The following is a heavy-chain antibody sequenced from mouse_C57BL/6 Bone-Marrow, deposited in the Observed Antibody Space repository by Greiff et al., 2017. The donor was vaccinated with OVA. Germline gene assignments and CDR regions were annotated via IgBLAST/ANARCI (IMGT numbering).Heavy chain of an antibody. CDR2: ISDGGSYT. Sequence: EVQLVESGGGLVKPGGSLKLSCAASGFTFSSYAMSWVRQTPEKRLEWVATISDGGSYTYYPDHVKGRFTISRDNAKNNLYLQMSHLKSEDTAMYYCARDRGVFAYWGQGTLVTVSA. V-gene: IGHV5-4*01. CDR1: GFTFSSYA. J-gene: IGHJ3*01. CDR3: ARDRGVFAY.